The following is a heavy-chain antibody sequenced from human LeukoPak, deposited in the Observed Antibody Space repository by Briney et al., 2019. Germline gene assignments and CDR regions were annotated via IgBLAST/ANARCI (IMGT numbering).Heavy chain of an antibody. CDR3: ARRRIGRSTSGYYFDY. D-gene: IGHD2-15*01. Sequence: GGSLRLSCAASGFTFSDYWMHWVRQAPGKGLVWVSRIKTDGRSTNYADSVKGRFTISRDNAKNSLYLQMNSLRAEDTAVYYCARRRIGRSTSGYYFDYWGQGTLVTVSS. J-gene: IGHJ4*02. V-gene: IGHV3-74*01. CDR2: IKTDGRST. CDR1: GFTFSDYW.